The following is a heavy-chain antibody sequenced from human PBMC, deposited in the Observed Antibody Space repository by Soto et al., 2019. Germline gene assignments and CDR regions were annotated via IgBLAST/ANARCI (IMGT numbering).Heavy chain of an antibody. CDR1: GGSISSYY. V-gene: IGHV4-59*06. CDR2: IYYSGST. Sequence: SETLSLTCTVSGGSISSYYWSWIRQHPGKGLEWIGYIYYSGSTYYNPSLKSRVTISVDTSKNQFSLKLSSVTAADTAVYYCARVMDGWASIKRYYYYGMDVWGQGTTVT. J-gene: IGHJ6*02. CDR3: ARVMDGWASIKRYYYYGMDV. D-gene: IGHD2-8*01.